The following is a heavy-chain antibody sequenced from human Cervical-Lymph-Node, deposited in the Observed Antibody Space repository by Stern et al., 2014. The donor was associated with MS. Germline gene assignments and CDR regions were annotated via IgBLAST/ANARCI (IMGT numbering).Heavy chain of an antibody. V-gene: IGHV4-61*01. CDR1: GVSVTSSSYY. Sequence: QVQLQESGPGLWKPSETLSLTCSVSGVSVTSSSYYWSWVRQSPGKGLEWIGLVHYSGKTSYNPSLKSRVTISVDTSKNQFSLRLDSVTAADTAMYYCVRDGLTGSDYWGQGTLVAVSS. D-gene: IGHD1-20*01. CDR3: VRDGLTGSDY. CDR2: VHYSGKT. J-gene: IGHJ4*02.